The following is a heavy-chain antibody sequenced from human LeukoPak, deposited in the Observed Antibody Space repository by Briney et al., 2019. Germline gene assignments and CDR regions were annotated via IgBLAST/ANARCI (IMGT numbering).Heavy chain of an antibody. CDR2: INPNSGGT. D-gene: IGHD6-6*01. CDR1: GYTFTGYY. V-gene: IGHV1-2*06. CDR3: ARFPYSSSPDAFDI. Sequence: GASVKVSCKASGYTFTGYYMHWVRQAPGQGLEWMGRINPNSGGTNYAQKFQCRVTMTRDTSISTAYMELSRLRSDDTAVYYCARFPYSSSPDAFDIWGQGTMVTVSS. J-gene: IGHJ3*02.